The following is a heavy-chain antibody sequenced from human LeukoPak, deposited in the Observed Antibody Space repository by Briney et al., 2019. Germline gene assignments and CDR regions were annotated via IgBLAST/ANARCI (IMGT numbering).Heavy chain of an antibody. J-gene: IGHJ4*02. Sequence: GGSLRLSCAASGFTFSSYAMSWVRQAPGKGLEWVSAISGSGGSTYYADSVKGRFTISRDNAKNSLYLQMNSLRAEDTAVYYCAKVEGSSWYNNLDYWGQGTLVTFSS. D-gene: IGHD6-13*01. CDR3: AKVEGSSWYNNLDY. CDR1: GFTFSSYA. CDR2: ISGSGGST. V-gene: IGHV3-23*01.